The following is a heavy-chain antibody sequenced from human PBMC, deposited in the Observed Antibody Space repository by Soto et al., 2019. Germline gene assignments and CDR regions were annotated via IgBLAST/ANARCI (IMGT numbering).Heavy chain of an antibody. CDR2: IYYSGST. D-gene: IGHD6-13*01. J-gene: IGHJ4*02. CDR1: GGSISSYY. CDR3: ARGGPYSSRLYDY. Sequence: SETLSLTCAVSGGSISSYYWSWIRQPPGKGLEWIAYIYYSGSTNYNPSLKSRVTISVDTSKNQFSLKLSSVTAADTAVYYCARGGPYSSRLYDYWGQGTLVTVSS. V-gene: IGHV4-59*01.